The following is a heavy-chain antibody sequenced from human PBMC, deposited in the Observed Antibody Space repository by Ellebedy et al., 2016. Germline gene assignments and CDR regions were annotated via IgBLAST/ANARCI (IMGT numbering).Heavy chain of an antibody. V-gene: IGHV1-69*04. CDR3: ARQQLVENYYYYGMDV. CDR2: IIPILGIA. CDR1: GGTFSSYA. Sequence: SVKVSXXASGGTFSSYAISWVRQAPGQGLEWMGRIIPILGIANYAQKFQGRVTITADKSTSTAYMELSSLRSEDTAVYYCARQQLVENYYYYGMDVWGQGTTVTVSS. D-gene: IGHD6-13*01. J-gene: IGHJ6*02.